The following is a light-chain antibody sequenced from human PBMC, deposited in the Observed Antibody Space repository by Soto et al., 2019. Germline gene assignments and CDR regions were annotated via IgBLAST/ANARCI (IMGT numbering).Light chain of an antibody. J-gene: IGLJ3*02. V-gene: IGLV1-47*01. Sequence: QLVLTQPPSASGTPGQRVTISCSGSSSNIGSTHVYWFQQLPGTAPKLLVYRSDQRPSGVPDRFSGSESDTSASLAISGLRSEDEANYYCAAWDDSLSGWVFGGGTQLTVL. CDR1: SSNIGSTH. CDR2: RSD. CDR3: AAWDDSLSGWV.